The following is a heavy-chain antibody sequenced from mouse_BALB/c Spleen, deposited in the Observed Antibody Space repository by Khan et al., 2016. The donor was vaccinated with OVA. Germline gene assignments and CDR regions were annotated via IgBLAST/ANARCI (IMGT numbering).Heavy chain of an antibody. V-gene: IGHV2-6-1*01. CDR1: GFSLTNYG. Sequence: MQLEESGPGLVAPSQSLSITCTISGFSLTNYGVHWVRLPPGKGLEWLVVIWSDGSTTYNSALKSRLSISKDNSKSQVFLKMNSLQTDDTAMYYCARQTYYHYYVMDYWGQGTSVTVSS. J-gene: IGHJ4*01. D-gene: IGHD2-10*01. CDR2: IWSDGST. CDR3: ARQTYYHYYVMDY.